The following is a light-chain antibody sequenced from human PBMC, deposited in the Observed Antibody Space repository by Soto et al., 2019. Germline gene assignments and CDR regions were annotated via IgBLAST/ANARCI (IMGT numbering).Light chain of an antibody. V-gene: IGKV1-9*01. CDR3: QQLNSFPLT. Sequence: DIQMTQSPSTMSASVGNTVTISCXASQSIRSWLAWYQQKPGEAPKLLMYVASTLQSGVPSRFSGSGSGTEFTLTISSLQPEDFATYFCQQLNSFPLTFGGGTKVDI. J-gene: IGKJ4*01. CDR2: VAS. CDR1: QSIRSW.